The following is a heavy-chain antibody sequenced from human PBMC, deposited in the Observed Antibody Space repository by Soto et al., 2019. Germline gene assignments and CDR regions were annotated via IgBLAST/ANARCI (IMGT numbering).Heavy chain of an antibody. CDR2: VPTSGST. CDR3: ARGMSGYDYIFDY. Sequence: PSETLFLTCTVSGVSISSFYWGWIRQPAGKGLEWIGRVPTSGSTNYNPSLKSRVTMSVDTSKNQFSLKLSSVTAADTAVYFCARGMSGYDYIFDYWGHGTLVTVSS. V-gene: IGHV4-4*07. D-gene: IGHD5-12*01. CDR1: GVSISSFY. J-gene: IGHJ4*01.